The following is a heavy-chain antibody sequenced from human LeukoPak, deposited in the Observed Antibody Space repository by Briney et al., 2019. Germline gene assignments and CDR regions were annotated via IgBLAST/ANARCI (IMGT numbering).Heavy chain of an antibody. Sequence: GGSLRLSCAASGFTFRSYVRHGVRQAPARGLEWVAVISYDGSNKYYADSVKGRFTISRDNSKNTLYLQMNSLRAEDTAVYYCARGFHFDYWGQGTLVTVSS. J-gene: IGHJ4*02. V-gene: IGHV3-30-3*01. CDR3: ARGFHFDY. D-gene: IGHD3-10*01. CDR1: GFTFRSYV. CDR2: ISYDGSNK.